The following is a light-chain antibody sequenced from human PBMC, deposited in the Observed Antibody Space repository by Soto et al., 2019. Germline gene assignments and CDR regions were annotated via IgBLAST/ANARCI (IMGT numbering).Light chain of an antibody. CDR2: GAS. CDR1: QSVSTNY. CDR3: QQYANSPYT. Sequence: EIVLTQSPGTLSLSPGERVTLSCRASQSVSTNYLAWYQQQPGQTPRLLIYGASSRATGIPDRFSGSGSGTDFTLTISRLEPEDFAMYYCQQYANSPYTFGQGTNLEIK. J-gene: IGKJ2*01. V-gene: IGKV3-20*01.